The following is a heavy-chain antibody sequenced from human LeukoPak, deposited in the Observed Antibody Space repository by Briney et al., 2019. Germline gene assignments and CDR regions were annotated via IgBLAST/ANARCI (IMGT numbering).Heavy chain of an antibody. V-gene: IGHV1-2*02. D-gene: IGHD6-6*01. CDR1: GYTFTGYY. CDR2: INPNSGGT. Sequence: ASVKVSCKASGYTFTGYYMHWVRQAPGQGLEWMGWINPNSGGTNYAQKFQGRVTMTRDTSISIAYMELSRLRSDDTAVYYCARDKRLVAAPAYWGQGTLVTVSS. J-gene: IGHJ4*02. CDR3: ARDKRLVAAPAY.